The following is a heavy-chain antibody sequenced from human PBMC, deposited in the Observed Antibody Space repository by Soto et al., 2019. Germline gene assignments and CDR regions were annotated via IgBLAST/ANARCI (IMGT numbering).Heavy chain of an antibody. CDR3: ARVGASRFGELLGP. CDR1: GFTVSSNY. CDR2: IYSGGST. Sequence: GGPLRLSCAASGFTVSSNYMSWVRQAPGKGLEWVSVIYSGGSTYYADSVKGRFTISRDNSKNTLYLQMNSLRAEDTAVYYCARVGASRFGELLGPWGQGTLVTVSS. D-gene: IGHD3-10*01. J-gene: IGHJ5*02. V-gene: IGHV3-66*01.